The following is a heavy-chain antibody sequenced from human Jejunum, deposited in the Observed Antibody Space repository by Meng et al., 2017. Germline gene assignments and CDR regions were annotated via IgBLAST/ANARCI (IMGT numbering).Heavy chain of an antibody. CDR2: ISPISGTT. J-gene: IGHJ4*02. CDR1: EGTFASYA. CDR3: ARGAVDFDY. Sequence: VQLGEPGAEGKEPGSAVKVSCKTSEGTFASYAITWVRQAPGQGLEWMGGISPISGTTKYAQKLQGRVTITADTSTRTAYMELSSLTSEDTAVNYCARGAVDFDYWGQGTLATVSS. V-gene: IGHV1-69*06.